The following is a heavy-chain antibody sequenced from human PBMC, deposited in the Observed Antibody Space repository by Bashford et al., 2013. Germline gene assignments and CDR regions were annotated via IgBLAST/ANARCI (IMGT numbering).Heavy chain of an antibody. D-gene: IGHD3-3*01. V-gene: IGHV1-3*01. CDR2: INAGNGNT. Sequence: VASVKVSCKASGYTFTKYAIHWVRQAPGQRLEWMGWINAGNGNTKYSQKFQGRVTMTTDTSTSTAYMELRSLRSDDTAVYYCARDQIGDFWSGYYDNWFDPWGQGTLVTVSS. CDR3: ARDQIGDFWSGYYDNWFDP. CDR1: GYTFTKYA. J-gene: IGHJ5*02.